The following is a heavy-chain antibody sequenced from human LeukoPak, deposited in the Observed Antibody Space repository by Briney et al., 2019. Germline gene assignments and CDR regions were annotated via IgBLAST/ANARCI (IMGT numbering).Heavy chain of an antibody. CDR2: ISAYNGNT. J-gene: IGHJ3*02. CDR3: AREVEVVVAATPHDAFDI. CDR1: GYTFTSYG. D-gene: IGHD2-15*01. V-gene: IGHV1-18*01. Sequence: ASVKVSCKASGYTFTSYGISWVRQAPGQGLEWMGWISAYNGNTNYAQKLQGRVTMTTDTSTSTAYMELRSLRSDDTAVYYCAREVEVVVAATPHDAFDIWGQGTMVTVSS.